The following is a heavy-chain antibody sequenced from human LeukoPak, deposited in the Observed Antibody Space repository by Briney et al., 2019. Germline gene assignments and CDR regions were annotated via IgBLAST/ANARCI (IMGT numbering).Heavy chain of an antibody. CDR3: ARNLRGYDILTGYYPMGLDY. Sequence: ASVKVSCKASGYTFTSYGISWVRQAPGQGLEWMGWIDPYSDNTDYAQQYQGRVTMTTDMSTGTAHMEVRSLRSDDTAVYYCARNLRGYDILTGYYPMGLDYWGQGTLVTVSS. V-gene: IGHV1-18*01. D-gene: IGHD3-9*01. CDR1: GYTFTSYG. J-gene: IGHJ4*02. CDR2: IDPYSDNT.